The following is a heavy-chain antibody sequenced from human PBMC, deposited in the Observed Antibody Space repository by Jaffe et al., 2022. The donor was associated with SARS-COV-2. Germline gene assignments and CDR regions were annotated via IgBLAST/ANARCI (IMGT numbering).Heavy chain of an antibody. D-gene: IGHD6-13*01. Sequence: QVQLVQSGAEVKKPGSSVIVSCKASGGTLNTYTISWVRQAPGQGLEWVGRIIPILGMTNYAQKFQGRVTITADKSTSTAYMELSSLRSEDTAVYYCAREREQQMALFDPWGQGTLVTVSS. CDR2: IIPILGMT. V-gene: IGHV1-69*08. CDR3: AREREQQMALFDP. J-gene: IGHJ5*02. CDR1: GGTLNTYT.